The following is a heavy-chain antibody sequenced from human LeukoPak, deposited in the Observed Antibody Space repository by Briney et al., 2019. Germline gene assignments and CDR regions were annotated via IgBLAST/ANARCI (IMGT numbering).Heavy chain of an antibody. CDR2: IYYSGST. Sequence: PSETLSLTCTVSGGSISSSSYYWGWIRQPPGKGLEWIGSIYYSGSTYYNPSLKSRVTISVDTSKNQFSLKLSSVTAADTAVYYCARESSGSYNLYYFDYWGQGTLVTVSS. CDR3: ARESSGSYNLYYFDY. CDR1: GGSISSSSYY. J-gene: IGHJ4*02. D-gene: IGHD1-26*01. V-gene: IGHV4-39*07.